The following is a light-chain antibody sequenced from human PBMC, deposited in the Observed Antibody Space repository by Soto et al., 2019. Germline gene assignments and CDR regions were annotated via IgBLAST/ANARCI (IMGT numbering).Light chain of an antibody. CDR1: SSDVGGYNY. CDR2: EVS. J-gene: IGLJ1*01. CDR3: SSYTSSSTLV. Sequence: QSALTQPASVSGSPGQSITISCTGTSSDVGGYNYVSWYQQHPGKAPKLMIYEVSNRLSGVSNRFSGSKSGNTASLTISGLQPEDEADYYCSSYTSSSTLVFGTGTKLTVL. V-gene: IGLV2-14*01.